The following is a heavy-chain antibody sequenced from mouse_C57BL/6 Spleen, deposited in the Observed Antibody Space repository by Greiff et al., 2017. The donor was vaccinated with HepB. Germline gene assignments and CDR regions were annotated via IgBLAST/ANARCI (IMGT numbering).Heavy chain of an antibody. V-gene: IGHV1-26*01. CDR3: ARGYDYFDY. Sequence: EVQLQQSGPELVKPGASVKISCKASGYTFTDYYMNWVKQSHGKSLEWIGDINPNNGGTSYNQKFKGKATLTVDKSSSTAYMELRSLTSEDSAVYDCARGYDYFDYWGQGTTLTVSS. D-gene: IGHD2-2*01. J-gene: IGHJ2*01. CDR1: GYTFTDYY. CDR2: INPNNGGT.